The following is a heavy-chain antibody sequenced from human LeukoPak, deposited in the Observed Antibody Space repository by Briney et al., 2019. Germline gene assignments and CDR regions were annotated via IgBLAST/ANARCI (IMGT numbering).Heavy chain of an antibody. V-gene: IGHV4-30-2*01. J-gene: IGHJ3*02. CDR3: ARDYYGSGSYPDAFDI. D-gene: IGHD3-10*01. CDR2: IYHSGST. Sequence: SQTLSLTCTVSGGSISSGGYCWSWIRQPPGKGLEWIGYIYHSGSTYYNPSLKSRVTISVDRSKNQFSLKLSSVTAADTAVYYCARDYYGSGSYPDAFDIWGQGTMVTVSS. CDR1: GGSISSGGYC.